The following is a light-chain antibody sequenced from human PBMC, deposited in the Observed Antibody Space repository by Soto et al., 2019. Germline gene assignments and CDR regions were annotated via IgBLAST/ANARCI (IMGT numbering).Light chain of an antibody. CDR2: VNT. CDR1: MSNIGAGYD. V-gene: IGLV1-40*01. J-gene: IGLJ2*01. Sequence: QSVLTQPPSVSGAPGQRVTISCTGSMSNIGAGYDVHWYQQLPGTAPKLLIYVNTNRPSGVPDRFSGSKSGTSASLAITGLQAEDEADYYCQSYDNILTGILFGGGTKVTVL. CDR3: QSYDNILTGIL.